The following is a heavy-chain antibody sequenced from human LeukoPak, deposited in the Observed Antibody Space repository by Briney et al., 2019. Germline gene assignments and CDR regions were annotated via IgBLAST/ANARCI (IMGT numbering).Heavy chain of an antibody. V-gene: IGHV4-59*01. CDR3: AGWPLSMVRGVTLDY. CDR2: IYSSGST. CDR1: GGSISSYY. J-gene: IGHJ4*02. Sequence: SETLSLTCTVSGGSISSYYWSWIRQPPGKGLEWIGYIYSSGSTNYNPSLKSRLTISVDASKNQFSLKLSSVTAADTAVYYCAGWPLSMVRGVTLDYWGQGTLVTVSS. D-gene: IGHD3-10*01.